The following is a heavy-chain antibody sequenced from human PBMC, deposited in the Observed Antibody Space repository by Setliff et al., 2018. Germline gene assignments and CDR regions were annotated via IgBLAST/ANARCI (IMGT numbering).Heavy chain of an antibody. CDR3: ARGGTYRYFDY. J-gene: IGHJ4*02. V-gene: IGHV4-39*07. Sequence: SETLSLTCTVSGGSINSGVYYWGWIRQPPGKGLEWIGSIYYSGSTYCNPSLRSRVTISVDTSKNQFSLKLNSMTTADTAVYYCARGGTYRYFDYWGQGALVT. CDR1: GGSINSGVYY. CDR2: IYYSGST.